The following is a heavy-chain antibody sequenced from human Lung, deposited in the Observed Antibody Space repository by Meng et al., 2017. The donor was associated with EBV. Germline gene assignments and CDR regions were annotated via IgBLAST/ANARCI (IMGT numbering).Heavy chain of an antibody. V-gene: IGHV1-18*04. CDR1: DSTFTNYV. D-gene: IGHD1-26*01. CDR3: ARVEVGITSGDY. CDR2: ISAYNGNT. Sequence: QGLLWQSGEEVKKPGALVKVSCKASDSTFTNYVITRVRQAPGRGLEWMGCISAYNGNTNYAQTLQGRVTMTTDTSTSTAYMELGSLRSDDTAVYYCARVEVGITSGDYWGQGTLVTVSS. J-gene: IGHJ4*02.